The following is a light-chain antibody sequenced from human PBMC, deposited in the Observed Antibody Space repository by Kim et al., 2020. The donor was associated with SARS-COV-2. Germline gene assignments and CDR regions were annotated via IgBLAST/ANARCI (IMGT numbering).Light chain of an antibody. Sequence: AVQLTQSPSSLSASVGDRVTITCRASQGISSGLAWYQQKPGKPIKCLIYDVSNLQSGVPSRFSGIGSGTDFTLTINSLQPEDFATYYCQQFNTYPLSFGGGTKVDIK. CDR1: QGISSG. CDR2: DVS. CDR3: QQFNTYPLS. J-gene: IGKJ4*01. V-gene: IGKV1-13*02.